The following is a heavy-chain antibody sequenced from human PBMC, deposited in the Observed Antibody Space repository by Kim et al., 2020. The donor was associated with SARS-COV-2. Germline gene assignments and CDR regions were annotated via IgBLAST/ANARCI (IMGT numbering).Heavy chain of an antibody. CDR1: GGTFSSYA. CDR2: INSIFGTA. CDR3: ARDRYPTYSGSYYVDY. V-gene: IGHV1-69*13. D-gene: IGHD1-26*01. Sequence: SVKVSCKASGGTFSSYAISWVRQAPGQGLEWMGGINSIFGTANYAQKFQGRVTITADESTSTAYMELSSLRSEDTAVYYCARDRYPTYSGSYYVDYWGQRTLVTGCS. J-gene: IGHJ4*02.